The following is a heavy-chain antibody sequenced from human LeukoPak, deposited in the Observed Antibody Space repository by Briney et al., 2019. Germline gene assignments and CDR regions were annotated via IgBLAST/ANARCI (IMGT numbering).Heavy chain of an antibody. CDR1: GHSISSDYY. D-gene: IGHD6-13*01. CDR2: IYHDGSS. V-gene: IGHV4-38-2*01. Sequence: SETLSLTCAVSGHSISSDYYWGWIRQPPGKGLEWIGSIYHDGSSYYNPSLKSRATLSVNTSHKQISLTLSSMTAADTAVYYCARGADSSSWHWCDPWGQGTQVIVSS. CDR3: ARGADSSSWHWCDP. J-gene: IGHJ5*02.